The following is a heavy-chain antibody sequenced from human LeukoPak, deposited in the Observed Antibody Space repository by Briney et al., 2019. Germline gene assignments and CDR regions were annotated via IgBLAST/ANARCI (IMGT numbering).Heavy chain of an antibody. CDR2: IIPIFART. CDR3: ARGGAGYAGSTAWEDAFDI. V-gene: IGHV1-69*05. D-gene: IGHD4-23*01. CDR1: GGPFNNYA. J-gene: IGHJ3*02. Sequence: VASVTVSCKTSGGPFNNYALNWVRQAPGQGLEWMGRIIPIFARTTYAQRFQGRVTITTDGSTTTAYLELNTLTSEDTAVYYCARGGAGYAGSTAWEDAFDIWGQGTMVTVSS.